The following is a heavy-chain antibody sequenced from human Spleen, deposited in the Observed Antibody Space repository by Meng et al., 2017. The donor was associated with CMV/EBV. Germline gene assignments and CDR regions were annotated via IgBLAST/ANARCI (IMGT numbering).Heavy chain of an antibody. Sequence: GSLRLSCTVSGGSISNYYWTWIRQPPGKGLEWIGYIYHIGSANYNPSLKSRVTISVDTSKNQFSLKLTSVTAADTAVYYCARGYSGWYDNWGQGTLVTVSS. V-gene: IGHV4-59*01. CDR1: GGSISNYY. CDR2: IYHIGSA. D-gene: IGHD4-11*01. CDR3: ARGYSGWYDN. J-gene: IGHJ5*02.